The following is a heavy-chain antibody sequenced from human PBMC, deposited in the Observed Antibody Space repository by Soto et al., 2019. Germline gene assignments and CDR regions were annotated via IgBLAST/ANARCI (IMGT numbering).Heavy chain of an antibody. J-gene: IGHJ4*02. V-gene: IGHV3-21*01. CDR2: ISSSSSYI. CDR3: ASAPAKIPVYGSGRNYYFDY. Sequence: EVQLVESGGGLVKPGGSLRLSCAASGFTFSSYTMNWVRQAPGKGLEWVSSISSSSSYIYYADSVKGRFTISRDNAENSLYLQMNSLRAEDTAVYYCASAPAKIPVYGSGRNYYFDYWGQGTLVTVSS. D-gene: IGHD3-10*01. CDR1: GFTFSSYT.